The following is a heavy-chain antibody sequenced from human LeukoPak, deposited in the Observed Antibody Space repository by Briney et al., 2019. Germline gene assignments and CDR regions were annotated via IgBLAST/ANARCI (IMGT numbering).Heavy chain of an antibody. CDR1: GFTFSSYS. CDR3: ASIYGDYADY. D-gene: IGHD4-17*01. V-gene: IGHV3-48*02. CDR2: ISSSSSTI. J-gene: IGHJ4*02. Sequence: GESLRLSCAASGFTFSSYSMNWVRQAPGKGLEWVSYISSSSSTIYYADSVKGRFTISRDNTKNSLYLQMNSLRDEDTAVYYCASIYGDYADYWGQGTLVTVSS.